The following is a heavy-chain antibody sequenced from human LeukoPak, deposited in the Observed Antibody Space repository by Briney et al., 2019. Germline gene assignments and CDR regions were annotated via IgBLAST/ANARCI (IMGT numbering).Heavy chain of an antibody. D-gene: IGHD5-24*01. Sequence: GGSLRLSCAASGFTVDSNYLSWVRQAPGKGLEWVSTIYTGGNTYYAASVKGRFTISRDFSKNTVFLHMNSLRAEDTAVYYCARGGRDGYNEFDIWGQGTMVTVSS. CDR2: IYTGGNT. CDR3: ARGGRDGYNEFDI. V-gene: IGHV3-53*01. CDR1: GFTVDSNY. J-gene: IGHJ3*02.